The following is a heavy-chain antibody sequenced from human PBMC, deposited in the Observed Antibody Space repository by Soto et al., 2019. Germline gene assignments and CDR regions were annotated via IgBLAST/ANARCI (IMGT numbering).Heavy chain of an antibody. V-gene: IGHV3-7*01. D-gene: IGHD2-8*01. J-gene: IGHJ4*02. CDR1: GFTFSSYW. Sequence: PVGSLRLSCAASGFTFSSYWMSWVRQAPGKGLEWVANIKQDGSEKYYVDSVKGRFTISRDNAKNSLYLQMNSLRAEDTAVYYCARNRAVYAPFAYWAQGTLVTVSS. CDR2: IKQDGSEK. CDR3: ARNRAVYAPFAY.